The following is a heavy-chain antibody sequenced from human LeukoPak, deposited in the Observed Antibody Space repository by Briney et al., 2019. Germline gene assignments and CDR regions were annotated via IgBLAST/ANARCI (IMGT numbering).Heavy chain of an antibody. CDR1: RFTFSRYG. D-gene: IGHD1-26*01. J-gene: IGHJ4*02. Sequence: GGSLRLSCAASRFTFSRYGMHWVRQAPGKGLEWVAVIWYDGSNKYYADSVKGRSTISRDNSKNTLYLQMNSLRAEDTAVYYCARDRIVGATRGGDFDYWGQGTLVTVSS. V-gene: IGHV3-33*01. CDR2: IWYDGSNK. CDR3: ARDRIVGATRGGDFDY.